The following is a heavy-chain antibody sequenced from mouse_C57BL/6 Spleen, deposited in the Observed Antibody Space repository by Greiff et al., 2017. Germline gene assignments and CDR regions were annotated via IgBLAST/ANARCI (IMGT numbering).Heavy chain of an antibody. V-gene: IGHV5-16*01. J-gene: IGHJ2*01. Sequence: EVQLVESEGGLVQPGSSMKLSCTASGFTFSDYYMAWVRQVPEKGLEWVANINYDGSSTYYLDSLKSRFIISRDNAKNILYLQMSSLKSEDTATYYCARGLFDYWGQGTTLTVAS. CDR3: ARGLFDY. CDR2: INYDGSST. CDR1: GFTFSDYY.